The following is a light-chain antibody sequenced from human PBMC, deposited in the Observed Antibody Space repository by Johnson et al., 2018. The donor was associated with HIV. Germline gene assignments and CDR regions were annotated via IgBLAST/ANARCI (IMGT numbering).Light chain of an antibody. V-gene: IGLV1-44*01. Sequence: QSVLTQPPSASGTPGQRVTISCSGSSSNIGSNTVNWYQHLPGTAPNLLIYRDIQRPSGVPDRFSASKSGTSASLAISGLQAEDEADYYCGTWDSSLSAGGVFGTGTKVTVL. CDR3: GTWDSSLSAGGV. J-gene: IGLJ1*01. CDR1: SSNIGSNT. CDR2: RDI.